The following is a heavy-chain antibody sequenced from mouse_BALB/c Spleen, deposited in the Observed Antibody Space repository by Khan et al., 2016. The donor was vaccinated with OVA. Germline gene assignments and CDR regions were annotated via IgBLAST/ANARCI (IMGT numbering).Heavy chain of an antibody. CDR3: ARQPYYHYNIMDY. D-gene: IGHD2-10*01. J-gene: IGHJ4*01. Sequence: VQLQESGPGLVAPSQSLSITCTISGFSLTNYGVHWVRQPPGKGLEWLVVIWNDGGTTYNSALKSRLTISKDNSKSQVFLKMNSLQTDDTAMYFCARQPYYHYNIMDYWGQGTSVTVSS. CDR2: IWNDGGT. V-gene: IGHV2-6-1*01. CDR1: GFSLTNYG.